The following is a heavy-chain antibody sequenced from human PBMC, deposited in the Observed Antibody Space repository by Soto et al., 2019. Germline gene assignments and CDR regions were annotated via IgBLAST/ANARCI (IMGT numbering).Heavy chain of an antibody. CDR2: IYTSGST. V-gene: IGHV4-4*07. CDR3: ARGERITIFGVVIFI. D-gene: IGHD3-3*01. J-gene: IGHJ3*02. Sequence: PSETLSLTCTVSGGSISSYYWSWIRQPAGKGLEWIGRIYTSGSTNYNPSLKSRVTMSVDTSKNQFSLKLSSVTAADTAVYYCARGERITIFGVVIFIWGQGTMVTVSS. CDR1: GGSISSYY.